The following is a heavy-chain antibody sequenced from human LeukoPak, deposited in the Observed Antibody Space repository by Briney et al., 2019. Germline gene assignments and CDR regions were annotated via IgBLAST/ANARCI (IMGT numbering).Heavy chain of an antibody. CDR1: GGSISSGSYY. D-gene: IGHD3-22*01. J-gene: IGHJ4*02. Sequence: PSQTLSLTCTVSGGSISSGSYYWSWIRQPAGKGLEWIGRIYTSGSTNYNPSLKSRVTISVDTSKNQFSLKLSSVTAADTAAYYCARVWAYYYEAQNWGQGTLVTVSS. CDR2: IYTSGST. V-gene: IGHV4-61*02. CDR3: ARVWAYYYEAQN.